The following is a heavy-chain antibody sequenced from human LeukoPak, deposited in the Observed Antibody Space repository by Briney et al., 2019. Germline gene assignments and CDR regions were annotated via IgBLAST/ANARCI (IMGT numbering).Heavy chain of an antibody. J-gene: IGHJ3*02. V-gene: IGHV3-66*01. CDR1: GFTVSSNY. D-gene: IGHD1-1*01. CDR3: ARVVRYNRAGYDI. Sequence: PGGSLRLSCAASGFTVSSNYMSWVRQAPGKGLEGVSIIYSGGSTYYTDSGKGRFTISRDNSKNTLYLHVNSLRAEDTAVYYCARVVRYNRAGYDIWGQGTMVTISS. CDR2: IYSGGST.